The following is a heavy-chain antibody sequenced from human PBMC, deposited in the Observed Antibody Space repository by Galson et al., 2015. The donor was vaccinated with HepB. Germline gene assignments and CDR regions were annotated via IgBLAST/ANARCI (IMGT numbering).Heavy chain of an antibody. CDR1: GFIFSSFS. CDR3: ARGSSSSTALGDY. D-gene: IGHD6-6*01. J-gene: IGHJ4*02. Sequence: SLRLSCAASGFIFSSFSMNWVRQAPGKGLEWVSSISSSSIYINYADSVKGRFTISRDNAKSSLFLQMNSLRAEDTAVYYCARGSSSSTALGDYWGQGTLVTVSS. CDR2: ISSSSIYI. V-gene: IGHV3-21*01.